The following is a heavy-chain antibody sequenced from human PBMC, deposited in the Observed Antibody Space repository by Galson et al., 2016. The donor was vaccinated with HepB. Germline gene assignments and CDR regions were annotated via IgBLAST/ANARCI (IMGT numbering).Heavy chain of an antibody. V-gene: IGHV3-30*18. D-gene: IGHD3-10*01. CDR3: AKVAEQLGDGPVDY. Sequence: SLRLSCAASGFTFSSYGMHWVRQAPGKGLEWVAGISYDETNNYYADSVRGRFTISRDIFMNTLWLQMNSLRAEDTAVYYCAKVAEQLGDGPVDYWGRGTLVAVSS. CDR2: ISYDETNN. CDR1: GFTFSSYG. J-gene: IGHJ4*02.